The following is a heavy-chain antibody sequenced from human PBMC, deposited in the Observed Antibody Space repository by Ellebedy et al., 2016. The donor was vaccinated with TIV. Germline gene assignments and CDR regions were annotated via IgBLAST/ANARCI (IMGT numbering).Heavy chain of an antibody. Sequence: ASVKVSCKTSGYTFSSYGISWVRLAPGQGLEWMGWVSAYNANTNYAPKVQGGVTMTTDTSTNTAYMDLRSLRSDDTAVYYCARDRQHQLMGFSFDNWGQGTLVTVSS. CDR2: VSAYNANT. V-gene: IGHV1-18*01. CDR3: ARDRQHQLMGFSFDN. CDR1: GYTFSSYG. J-gene: IGHJ4*02. D-gene: IGHD6-13*01.